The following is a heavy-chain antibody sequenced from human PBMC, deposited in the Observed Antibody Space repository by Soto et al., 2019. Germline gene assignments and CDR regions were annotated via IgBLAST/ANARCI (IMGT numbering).Heavy chain of an antibody. CDR1: GFTFSSYS. D-gene: IGHD2-8*01. J-gene: IGHJ6*02. CDR2: ISSSSSYI. CDR3: ARDGYCTTGVCYDYYYYYGMDV. Sequence: GGSLRLSCAASGFTFSSYSMNWVRQAPGKGLEWVSSISSSSSYIYYADSVKGRFTISRDNAKNSLYLQMNSLRAEDTAVYYCARDGYCTTGVCYDYYYYYGMDVWGQGTTVTVSS. V-gene: IGHV3-21*01.